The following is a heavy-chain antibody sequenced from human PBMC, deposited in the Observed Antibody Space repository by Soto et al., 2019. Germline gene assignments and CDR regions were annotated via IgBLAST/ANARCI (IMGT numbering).Heavy chain of an antibody. CDR2: IYYSGST. D-gene: IGHD1-26*01. CDR1: GGSISSGDYY. CDR3: DRALELKWFDP. Sequence: SETLSLTCTVSGGSISSGDYYWSWIRQPPGKGLEWIGYIYYSGSTYYNPSLKSRVTISVDTSKNQFSLKLSSVTAADTAVYYCDRALELKWFDPWGQGTLVTVSS. J-gene: IGHJ5*02. V-gene: IGHV4-30-4*01.